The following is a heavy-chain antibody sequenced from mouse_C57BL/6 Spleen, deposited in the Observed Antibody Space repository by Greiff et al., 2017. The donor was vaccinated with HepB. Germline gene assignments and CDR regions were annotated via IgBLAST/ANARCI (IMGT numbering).Heavy chain of an antibody. CDR2: ISSGSSTI. CDR3: ARTTVVPGWYFDV. Sequence: EVHLVESGGGLVKPGGSLKLSCAASGFTFSDYGMHWVRQAPEKGLEWVAYISSGSSTIYYADTVKGRFTISRDNAKNTLFLQMTSLRSEDTSMYYCARTTVVPGWYFDVWGTRTTVTVSS. J-gene: IGHJ1*03. V-gene: IGHV5-17*01. D-gene: IGHD1-1*01. CDR1: GFTFSDYG.